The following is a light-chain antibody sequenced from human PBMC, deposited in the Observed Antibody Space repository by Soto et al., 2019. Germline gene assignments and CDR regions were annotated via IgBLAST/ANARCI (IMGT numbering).Light chain of an antibody. CDR2: ASS. J-gene: IGKJ1*01. V-gene: IGKV1-39*01. CDR1: QSISTY. CDR3: HQTYANPWT. Sequence: DIQMTQSPSSLAASVGDRVSITCRASQSISTYLNLYQQKPGMAPKVLISASSRLQSGVPSRFIGSGSCTDYTLNTSSLQPEDFETYDYHQTYANPWTFGNEIKVYIK.